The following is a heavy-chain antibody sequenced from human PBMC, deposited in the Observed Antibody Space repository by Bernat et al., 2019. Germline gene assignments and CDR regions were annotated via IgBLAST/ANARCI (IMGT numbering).Heavy chain of an antibody. V-gene: IGHV3-7*03. J-gene: IGHJ5*02. CDR2: IKPDGTDK. CDR1: GFIFSNYW. Sequence: EVQLVESGGGLVQPGGSLRLSCAASGFIFSNYWMSWVRQAPGKGLEWVANIKPDGTDKYYMDSVKGRFTITRETAKNSVYLQMNSRGADDTAVYYCARAVAEHWFDPWGQGTLVTVSS. CDR3: ARAVAEHWFDP. D-gene: IGHD2-15*01.